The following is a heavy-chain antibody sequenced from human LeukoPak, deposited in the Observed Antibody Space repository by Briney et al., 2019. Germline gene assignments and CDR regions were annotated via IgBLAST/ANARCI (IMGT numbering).Heavy chain of an antibody. CDR3: AKVRTNIAAAGKNHFDY. CDR1: GFTFSSYA. CDR2: ISGSGGST. V-gene: IGHV3-23*01. Sequence: PGWSLRLSCAASGFTFSSYAMSWVRQAPGKGLEWVSAISGSGGSTYYADSVKGRFTISRDNSKNTLYLQMNSLRAEDTAVYYCAKVRTNIAAAGKNHFDYWGQGTLVTVSS. D-gene: IGHD6-13*01. J-gene: IGHJ4*02.